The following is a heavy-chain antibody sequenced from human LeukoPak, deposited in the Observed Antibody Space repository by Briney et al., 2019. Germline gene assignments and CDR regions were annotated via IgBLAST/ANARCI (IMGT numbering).Heavy chain of an antibody. D-gene: IGHD2-2*01. CDR1: GYTFTSYD. Sequence: GASVKVSCKASGYTFTSYDINWVRQATGQGLEWMGWMNPNSGNTGYAQKFQGRVTMTRNTSISTAYMELSSLRSEDTAVYYCARSLTRGNCSSTSCYVFPGYWGQGTRVTVSS. CDR3: ARSLTRGNCSSTSCYVFPGY. V-gene: IGHV1-8*01. J-gene: IGHJ4*02. CDR2: MNPNSGNT.